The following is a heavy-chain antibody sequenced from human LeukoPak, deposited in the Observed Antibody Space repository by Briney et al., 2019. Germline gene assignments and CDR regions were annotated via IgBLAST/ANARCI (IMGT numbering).Heavy chain of an antibody. V-gene: IGHV4-34*01. J-gene: IGHJ4*02. CDR1: GGSFSGYY. CDR2: IHYDGNT. D-gene: IGHD4-17*01. CDR3: VRHSLNNYGHYY. Sequence: SETLSLTCAVYGGSFSGYYWSWIRQPPGKGLEWIGSIHYDGNTYYKPSLRSRVTISVDTSNQFSLRLSSATAADTATYYCVRHSLNNYGHYYWGQGTLVTVSS.